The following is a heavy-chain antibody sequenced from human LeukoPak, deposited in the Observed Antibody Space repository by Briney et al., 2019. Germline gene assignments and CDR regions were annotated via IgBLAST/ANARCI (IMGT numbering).Heavy chain of an antibody. D-gene: IGHD6-19*01. V-gene: IGHV3-23*01. CDR1: GFTFSSYA. J-gene: IGHJ6*02. CDR2: ISGSGGST. Sequence: GGSLRLSCAASGFTFSSYAMSWVRQAPGKGLEWVSAISGSGGSTYYADSVKGRFTISRDNSKNTLYLQMNSLRAEDTAVYYCAKIDGGGYSSGWARYGMDVWGQGTTVTVSS. CDR3: AKIDGGGYSSGWARYGMDV.